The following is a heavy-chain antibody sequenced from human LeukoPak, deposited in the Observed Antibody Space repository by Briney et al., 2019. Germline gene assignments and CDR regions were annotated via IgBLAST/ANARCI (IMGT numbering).Heavy chain of an antibody. J-gene: IGHJ6*03. CDR2: IYSGGST. CDR3: ARLDTALVSYYYYYFMDV. CDR1: WFTVSSNY. V-gene: IGHV3-53*01. Sequence: GGSLRLSCAASWFTVSSNYMSWVRQAPGKGLEWVSLIYSGGSTYYADSVKGRFTISRDNSKNTLYLQMNSLRAEDTAVYYCARLDTALVSYYYYYFMDVWGKGTTVTVSS. D-gene: IGHD5-18*01.